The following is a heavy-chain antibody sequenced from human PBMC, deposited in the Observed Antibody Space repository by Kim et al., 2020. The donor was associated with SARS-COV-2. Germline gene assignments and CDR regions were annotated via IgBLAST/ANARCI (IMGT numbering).Heavy chain of an antibody. CDR3: ARDGYFYLVDNWYFDL. D-gene: IGHD5-12*01. J-gene: IGHJ2*01. CDR2: ISAYNGRT. CDR1: GYTFTNFG. Sequence: ASVKVSCKASGYTFTNFGIGWVRQAPGQGLEWMGWISAYNGRTNYARKFQDRVILTTDTSTATAYMELRSLKSDDTAVYYCARDGYFYLVDNWYFDLWG. V-gene: IGHV1-18*01.